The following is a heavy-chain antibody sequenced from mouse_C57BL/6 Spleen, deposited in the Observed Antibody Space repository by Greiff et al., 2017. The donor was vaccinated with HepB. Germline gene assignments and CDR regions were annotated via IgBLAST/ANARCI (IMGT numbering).Heavy chain of an antibody. Sequence: VQLKESGAELVKPGASVKLSCTASGFNIKDYYMHWVKQRTEQGLEWIGRIDPEDGETKYAPKFQGKATITADTSSNTAYLQLSSLTSEDTAVYYCARIDYQYYFDYWGQGTTLTVSS. CDR1: GFNIKDYY. D-gene: IGHD2-13*01. CDR3: ARIDYQYYFDY. V-gene: IGHV14-2*01. J-gene: IGHJ2*01. CDR2: IDPEDGET.